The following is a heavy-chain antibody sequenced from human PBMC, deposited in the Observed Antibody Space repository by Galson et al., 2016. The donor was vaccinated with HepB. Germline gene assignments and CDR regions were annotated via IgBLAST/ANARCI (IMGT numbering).Heavy chain of an antibody. CDR2: IAYTGTT. CDR1: GDSISDTSFS. V-gene: IGHV4-39*01. D-gene: IGHD3-3*01. CDR3: SRLHYYDFWSGDFESHQYGMDV. J-gene: IGHJ6*02. Sequence: SETLSLTCTVSGDSISDTSFSWAWIRQPPGKGLEWIGSIAYTGTTYYSPSLGSRVSTSVDTSKNQFSLRLTSVTAGDTALSYCSRLHYYDFWSGDFESHQYGMDVWGQGTPVTVPS.